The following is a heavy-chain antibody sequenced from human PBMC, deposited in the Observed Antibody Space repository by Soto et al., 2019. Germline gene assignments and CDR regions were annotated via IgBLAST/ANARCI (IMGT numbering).Heavy chain of an antibody. CDR1: GGSISSDNYY. D-gene: IGHD3-22*01. CDR3: ARQASGYYYGWFDP. J-gene: IGHJ5*02. CDR2: IFYSGGT. Sequence: PSETLSLTCTVSGGSISSDNYYWAWIRQSPGKGLEWIGTIFYSGGTFYTPSLKSRVTMSVDTSNNQFSLKLSSVTAADTAVYYCARQASGYYYGWFDPWGQGTLVTVSS. V-gene: IGHV4-39*01.